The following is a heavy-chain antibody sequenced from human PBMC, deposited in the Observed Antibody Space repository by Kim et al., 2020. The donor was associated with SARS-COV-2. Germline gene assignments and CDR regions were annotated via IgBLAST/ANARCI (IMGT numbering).Heavy chain of an antibody. D-gene: IGHD1-1*01. Sequence: KFQGRVTMTRDTSTSTVYMELSSLRSEDTAVYYCARDTPFVGSLNYGMDVWGQGTTVTVSS. CDR3: ARDTPFVGSLNYGMDV. J-gene: IGHJ6*02. V-gene: IGHV1-46*01.